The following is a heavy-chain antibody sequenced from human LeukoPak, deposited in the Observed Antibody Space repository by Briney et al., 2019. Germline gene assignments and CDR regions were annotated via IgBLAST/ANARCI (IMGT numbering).Heavy chain of an antibody. CDR3: AKDQAVAGPFYY. J-gene: IGHJ4*02. V-gene: IGHV3-9*01. CDR1: GFTFDDYA. CDR2: ISWNSGSI. D-gene: IGHD6-19*01. Sequence: GRSLRLSCAASGFTFDDYAMHWVRQAPGKGLEWVSGISWNSGSIGYADSVKGRFTISRDNAKNSLYLQMNSLRAEDTALYYCAKDQAVAGPFYYWGQGTLGTVSS.